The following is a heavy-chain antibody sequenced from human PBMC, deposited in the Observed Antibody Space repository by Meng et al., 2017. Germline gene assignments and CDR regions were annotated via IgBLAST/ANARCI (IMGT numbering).Heavy chain of an antibody. CDR3: ARVGYCSGGSCYSESPHNWFDP. CDR1: GFTFSSYW. CDR2: IKQDGSEK. D-gene: IGHD2-15*01. Sequence: GESLKISCAASGFTFSSYWMSWVRQAPGKGLEWVANIKQDGSEKYYVDSVKGRFTISRDNAKNSLYLQMNSLRAEDTAVYYCARVGYCSGGSCYSESPHNWFDPWGQGTLVTVSS. V-gene: IGHV3-7*03. J-gene: IGHJ5*02.